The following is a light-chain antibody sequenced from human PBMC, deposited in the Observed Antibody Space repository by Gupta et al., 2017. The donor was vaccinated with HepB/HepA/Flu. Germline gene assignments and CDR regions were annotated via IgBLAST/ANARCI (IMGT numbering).Light chain of an antibody. V-gene: IGKV2-29*03. J-gene: IGKJ4*01. CDR3: RQAVHFPLT. CDR1: QSLLHSNGDTF. Sequence: DIVMTQTPLSLSVTPGQPASISCKSSQSLLHSNGDTFLYWYLQRPGQPPHLLIYDGSKRGSGVPDRFSGSGSGTDFTLKISRVEAEDAGFYYCRQAVHFPLTFGGGTKVEI. CDR2: DGS.